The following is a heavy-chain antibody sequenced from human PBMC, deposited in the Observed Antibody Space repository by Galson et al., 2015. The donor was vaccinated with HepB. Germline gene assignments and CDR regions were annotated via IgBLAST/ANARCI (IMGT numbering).Heavy chain of an antibody. Sequence: SLRLSCAASGFTFSSYGMHWVRQAPGKGLEWVAVIWYDGSNKYYADSVKGRFTISRDNSKNTLYLQMNSLRAEDTAVYYCAREDSSGWYLRHWWYFDLWGRGTLVTVSS. V-gene: IGHV3-33*01. J-gene: IGHJ2*01. CDR2: IWYDGSNK. D-gene: IGHD6-19*01. CDR1: GFTFSSYG. CDR3: AREDSSGWYLRHWWYFDL.